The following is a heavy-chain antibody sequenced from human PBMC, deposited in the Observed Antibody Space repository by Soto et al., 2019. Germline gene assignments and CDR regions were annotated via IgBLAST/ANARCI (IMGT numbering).Heavy chain of an antibody. D-gene: IGHD2-2*03. J-gene: IGHJ5*02. CDR1: GFSVTDYT. Sequence: GGSLRLSCAASGFSVTDYTMYWVRQAPGKGLEWVAIISDDGRNDYYADSVRGRFTISRDNSRNTLHLQMTSLRDDDTALYYCARDRVLGFCRGESCGILASWGGGAPATVSS. CDR3: ARDRVLGFCRGESCGILAS. V-gene: IGHV3-30*01. CDR2: ISDDGRND.